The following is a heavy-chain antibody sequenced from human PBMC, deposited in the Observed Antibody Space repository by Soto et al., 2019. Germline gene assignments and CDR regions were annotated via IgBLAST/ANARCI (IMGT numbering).Heavy chain of an antibody. D-gene: IGHD3-22*01. CDR1: GCTFDDYA. CDR2: ISSQAFGGTT. Sequence: GGSLRLSCRVSGCTFDDYAISWVRQAPGKWLEWVGFISSQAFGGTTEYAASVEGRFTISTDESKTIAYLQMNSLKAADTAVYFCATVYFYDSSADYYFDYWGQGTLVTVSS. CDR3: ATVYFYDSSADYYFDY. V-gene: IGHV3-49*04. J-gene: IGHJ4*02.